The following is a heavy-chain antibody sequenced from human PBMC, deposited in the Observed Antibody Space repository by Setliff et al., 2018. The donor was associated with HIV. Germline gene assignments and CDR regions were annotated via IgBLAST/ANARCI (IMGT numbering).Heavy chain of an antibody. V-gene: IGHV4-31*03. CDR3: ARLTYYYDTSGPAAAFDI. Sequence: SETLSLTCNVSGGSISSGGFYWNWIRQHPGKGLEWIGYIYNSGSTYYSPSLQSRLTISVDTSKNQLSLKLTSVTAADTAVYYFARLTYYYDTSGPAAAFDIWGQGTMVTVSS. CDR2: IYNSGST. J-gene: IGHJ3*02. CDR1: GGSISSGGFY. D-gene: IGHD3-22*01.